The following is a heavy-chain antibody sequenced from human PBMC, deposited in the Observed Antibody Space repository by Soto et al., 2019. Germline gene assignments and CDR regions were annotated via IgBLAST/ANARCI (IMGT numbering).Heavy chain of an antibody. CDR3: PSTFNWFGP. CDR2: IDHSGSS. Sequence: QVQLQESGPGLVKPSGTLSLTCAVSGGSISSSDWWSWVRQPPGKGPEWIGEIDHSGSSNHNPSPKSRDTISADKSKNQLSLKLSSVTAADTAVYYCPSTFNWFGPWGQGSLVTVSS. CDR1: GGSISSSDW. J-gene: IGHJ5*02. V-gene: IGHV4-4*02.